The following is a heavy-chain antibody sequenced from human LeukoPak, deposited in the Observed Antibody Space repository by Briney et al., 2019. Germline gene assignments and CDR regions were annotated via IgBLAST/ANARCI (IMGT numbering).Heavy chain of an antibody. Sequence: GGSLRLSCAASGFTFSTYWMGWVRQAPGKGLEWVANIHQDGSEKYYVDSVKGRFTISRDNAKNSLYLQMKSLRAEDTAVYYCARTDETAPAEDFQHWGQGTLVTVSS. D-gene: IGHD2-21*02. CDR2: IHQDGSEK. V-gene: IGHV3-7*05. J-gene: IGHJ1*01. CDR3: ARTDETAPAEDFQH. CDR1: GFTFSTYW.